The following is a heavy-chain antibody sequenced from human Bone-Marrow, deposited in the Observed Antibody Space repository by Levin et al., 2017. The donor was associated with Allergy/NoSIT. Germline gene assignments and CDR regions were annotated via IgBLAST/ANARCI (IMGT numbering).Heavy chain of an antibody. Sequence: SQTLSLTCHVSGGSISSYYWSWIRQPPGKGLEWIGYIYYSGSTNYNPSLKSRVTISVDTSKNQFSLKLSSVTAADTAVYYCARVQGSATNWFDPWGQGTLVTVSS. CDR2: IYYSGST. CDR1: GGSISSYY. CDR3: ARVQGSATNWFDP. J-gene: IGHJ5*02. V-gene: IGHV4-59*01. D-gene: IGHD3-10*01.